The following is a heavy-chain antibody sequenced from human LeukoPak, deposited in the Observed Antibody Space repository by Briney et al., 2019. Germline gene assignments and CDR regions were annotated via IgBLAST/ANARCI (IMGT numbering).Heavy chain of an antibody. Sequence: SETLSLTCTVSGGSISSGDYYWSWIRQPPGKGLEWIGYIYHSGSTYYNPSLKSRVTISVDRSKNQFSLKLSSVTAADTAVYYCARGEGTYDSSGYYPNSHFDYWGQGTLVTVSS. CDR2: IYHSGST. D-gene: IGHD3-22*01. V-gene: IGHV4-30-2*01. CDR3: ARGEGTYDSSGYYPNSHFDY. J-gene: IGHJ4*02. CDR1: GGSISSGDYY.